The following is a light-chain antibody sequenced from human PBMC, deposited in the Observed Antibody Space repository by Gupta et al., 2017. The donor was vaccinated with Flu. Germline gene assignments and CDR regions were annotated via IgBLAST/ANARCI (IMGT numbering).Light chain of an antibody. Sequence: PAPPPSLPGERTTLPCRASQSVSSSYLGWYQQKPGQAPRLLIYAASSRATGIPARFSGSGSGTDFTLTISRLEPEDFAVYYCQQDSSSRTFGQGTKVEIK. CDR2: AAS. V-gene: IGKV3-20*01. J-gene: IGKJ1*01. CDR1: QSVSSSY. CDR3: QQDSSSRT.